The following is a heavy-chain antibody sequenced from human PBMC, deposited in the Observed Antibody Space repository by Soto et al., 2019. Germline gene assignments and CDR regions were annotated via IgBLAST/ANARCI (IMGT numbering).Heavy chain of an antibody. V-gene: IGHV3-11*05. CDR3: AREGRRIAAAGTDY. D-gene: IGHD6-13*01. Sequence: GGSLRLSYAASGFTFSDYYMSWIRQAPGKGLEWVSYISSSSSYTNYADSVKGRFTISRDNAKNSLYLQMNSLRAEDTAVYYCAREGRRIAAAGTDYWGQGTLVTVSS. CDR1: GFTFSDYY. CDR2: ISSSSSYT. J-gene: IGHJ4*02.